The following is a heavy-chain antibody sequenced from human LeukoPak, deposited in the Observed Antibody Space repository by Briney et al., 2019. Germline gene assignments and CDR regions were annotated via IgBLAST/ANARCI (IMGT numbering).Heavy chain of an antibody. Sequence: SGALSRTCTVSGGSFRSSNFYWGWIRQPPGKGLEWIGYIYFSGSTNYNPSLKSRVTISVDTSKNQFSLKLSSVTAADTAVYHCARDNWNYGSSMDVWGQGTTVTVSS. CDR2: IYFSGST. D-gene: IGHD1-7*01. CDR3: ARDNWNYGSSMDV. V-gene: IGHV4-61*01. J-gene: IGHJ6*02. CDR1: GGSFRSSNFY.